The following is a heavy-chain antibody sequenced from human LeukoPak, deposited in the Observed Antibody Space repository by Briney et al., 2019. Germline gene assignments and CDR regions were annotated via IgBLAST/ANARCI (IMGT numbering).Heavy chain of an antibody. J-gene: IGHJ4*02. V-gene: IGHV4-39*01. D-gene: IGHD3-22*01. CDR2: IYYTGST. Sequence: SETLSLTCTVSGGSISSSSYYWGWIRQPPGKGLEWLGSIYYTGSTYYNPSLKSRVTISVDTSKNQFSLKLSSVTAADTAVYYCARISNYYDSSGYYYLIDYWGQGTLVTVSS. CDR1: GGSISSSSYY. CDR3: ARISNYYDSSGYYYLIDY.